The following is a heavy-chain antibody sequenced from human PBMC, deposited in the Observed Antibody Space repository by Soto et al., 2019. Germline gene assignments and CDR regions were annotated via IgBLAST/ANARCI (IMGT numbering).Heavy chain of an antibody. D-gene: IGHD4-17*01. Sequence: QVQLQESGPGLVKPSETLSLTCTVSGGSVSSGSYYWSWIRQPPGKGLEWIGYIYYSGSTNYNPSLKSRVTISVDTSKNQFSLKLSSVTAADTAVYYCARDSDGDYGFDYWGQGTLVTVSS. CDR1: GGSVSSGSYY. V-gene: IGHV4-61*01. CDR2: IYYSGST. J-gene: IGHJ4*02. CDR3: ARDSDGDYGFDY.